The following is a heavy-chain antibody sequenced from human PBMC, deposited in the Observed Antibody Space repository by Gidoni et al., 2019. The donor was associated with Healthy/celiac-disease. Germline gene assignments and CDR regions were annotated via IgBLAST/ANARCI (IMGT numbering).Heavy chain of an antibody. D-gene: IGHD6-19*01. CDR1: GFTFSSYC. CDR3: AGPVAVAGIRHDY. Sequence: EVQLVESGGGLVKPGGSLRLSCAASGFTFSSYCMNWVRQAPGKGLEWVSAISSSSSYIYYADSVKGRFTISRDNAKNSLYLQMNSLRAEDTAVYYCAGPVAVAGIRHDYWGQGTLVTVSS. CDR2: ISSSSSYI. V-gene: IGHV3-21*01. J-gene: IGHJ4*02.